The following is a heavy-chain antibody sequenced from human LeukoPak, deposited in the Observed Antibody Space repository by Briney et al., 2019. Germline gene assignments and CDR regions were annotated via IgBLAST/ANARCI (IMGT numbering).Heavy chain of an antibody. J-gene: IGHJ5*02. CDR3: ASGSGSYYNWFDP. V-gene: IGHV1-69*05. CDR2: IIPIFGTA. CDR1: GGTYSSYA. D-gene: IGHD3-10*01. Sequence: SVKVSCKASGGTYSSYAISWVRQAPGQGLEWMGGIIPIFGTANYAQKFQGRVTITTDESTSTAYMELSSLRSEDTAVYYCASGSGSYYNWFDPWGQGTLVTVSS.